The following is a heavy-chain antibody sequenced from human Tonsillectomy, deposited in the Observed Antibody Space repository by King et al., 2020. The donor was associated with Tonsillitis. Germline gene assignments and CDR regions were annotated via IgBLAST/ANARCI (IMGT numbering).Heavy chain of an antibody. V-gene: IGHV3-7*01. Sequence: VQLVESGGGLVQPGGSLRLSCAASGFTFSSYWMSWVRQAPGKGLEWVASINQDGSGKYYVDSVKGRITISRDNSKNSLYLQMNSLRAEDTAVYYCARDLVAVAAPDYWGQGTLVTVSS. J-gene: IGHJ4*02. D-gene: IGHD6-19*01. CDR3: ARDLVAVAAPDY. CDR1: GFTFSSYW. CDR2: INQDGSGK.